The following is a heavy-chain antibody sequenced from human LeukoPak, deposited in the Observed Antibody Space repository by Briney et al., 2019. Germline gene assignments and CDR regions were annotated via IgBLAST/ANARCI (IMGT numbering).Heavy chain of an antibody. Sequence: GGSLLISCKGSGYSFTSYWISWVRQLPGKGLEWMGRIDPSDSYTNYGPSFQGHVTISADKSISTAYLQWSSLKASDTAMYYCARKYGSGSPFDYWGQGTLVTVSA. CDR3: ARKYGSGSPFDY. CDR1: GYSFTSYW. D-gene: IGHD3-10*01. CDR2: IDPSDSYT. V-gene: IGHV5-10-1*01. J-gene: IGHJ4*02.